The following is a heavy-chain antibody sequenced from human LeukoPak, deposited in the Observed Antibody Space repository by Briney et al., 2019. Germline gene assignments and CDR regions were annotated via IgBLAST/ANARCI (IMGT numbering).Heavy chain of an antibody. CDR1: GGPISGYY. V-gene: IGHV4-59*01. CDR3: VRSKSGTYGWFEP. J-gene: IGHJ5*02. Sequence: PSETLSLTCTVSGGPISGYYWSWIRQPPGKGLEWIGFIYYTGNTNYNPSLESRLTISVDTSKNQFSLKVSSVTAADTALYYCVRSKSGTYGWFEPWGQGTLVTVSS. CDR2: IYYTGNT. D-gene: IGHD4-17*01.